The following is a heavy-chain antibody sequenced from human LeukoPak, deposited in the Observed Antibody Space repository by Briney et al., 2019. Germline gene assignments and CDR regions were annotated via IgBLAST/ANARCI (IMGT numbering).Heavy chain of an antibody. J-gene: IGHJ6*02. V-gene: IGHV4-59*01. CDR3: ARDSSWVHVYYGMDV. CDR1: GGSISSYY. D-gene: IGHD3-16*01. Sequence: SETLSLTCAVSGGSISSYYWSWIRQPPGKGLEWIGYIFYSGSTTYNPSLKSRVTISVDTSKNQFSPKLSSVTAADTAVYYCARDSSWVHVYYGMDVWGQGTTVTVSS. CDR2: IFYSGST.